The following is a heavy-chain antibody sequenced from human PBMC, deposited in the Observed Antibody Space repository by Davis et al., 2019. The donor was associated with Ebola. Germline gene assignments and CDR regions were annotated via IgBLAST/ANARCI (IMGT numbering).Heavy chain of an antibody. Sequence: GESLKISCAASGFTFSSYGMNWVRQAPGKGLEWVSNINGRGDSTSYSASVRGRFTISRDNSKNTLYLQMNSLRADDTATYYCWKDPNWGSGYWGQGTLVTVSS. J-gene: IGHJ4*02. CDR1: GFTFSSYG. CDR2: INGRGDST. CDR3: WKDPNWGSGY. V-gene: IGHV3-23*01. D-gene: IGHD7-27*01.